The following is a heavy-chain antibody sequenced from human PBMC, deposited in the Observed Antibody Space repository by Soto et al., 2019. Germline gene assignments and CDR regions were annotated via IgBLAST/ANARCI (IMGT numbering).Heavy chain of an antibody. CDR1: GGSISSSSYY. CDR3: ARAYDFWSGYYTSRGMDV. Sequence: PSETLCLTCTVSGGSISSSSYYWGWIRQPPGKGLEWIGSIYYSGSTYYNPSLKSRVTISVDTSKNQFSLKLSSVTAADTAVYYCARAYDFWSGYYTSRGMDVWGQGTTVT. D-gene: IGHD3-3*01. CDR2: IYYSGST. J-gene: IGHJ6*02. V-gene: IGHV4-39*01.